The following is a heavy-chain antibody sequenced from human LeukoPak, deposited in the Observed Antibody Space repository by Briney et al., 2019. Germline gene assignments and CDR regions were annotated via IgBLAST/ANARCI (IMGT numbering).Heavy chain of an antibody. J-gene: IGHJ4*02. CDR3: ARESYEFWSGYPNDY. V-gene: IGHV3-21*01. CDR2: ISSSSSYI. Sequence: GGSLRLSCAASGFTFSSYSMNWVRQAPGKGLEWVSSISSSSSYIYYADSVKGRFTISRDNAKKSLYLQMNSLRAEDTAVYYCARESYEFWSGYPNDYWGQGTLVTVSS. CDR1: GFTFSSYS. D-gene: IGHD3-3*01.